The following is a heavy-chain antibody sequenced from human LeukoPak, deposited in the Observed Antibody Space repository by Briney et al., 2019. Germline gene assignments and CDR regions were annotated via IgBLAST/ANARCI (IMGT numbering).Heavy chain of an antibody. D-gene: IGHD2-2*01. J-gene: IGHJ4*02. CDR3: AREAGRYCSSTSCYGY. V-gene: IGHV4-39*07. Sequence: SETLSRTCTVSGGSISSSSYYWGWIRQPPGKGLEWIGSIYYSGSTYYNPSLKSRVTISVDTSKNQFSLKLSSVTAADTAVYYCAREAGRYCSSTSCYGYWGQGTLVTVSS. CDR2: IYYSGST. CDR1: GGSISSSSYY.